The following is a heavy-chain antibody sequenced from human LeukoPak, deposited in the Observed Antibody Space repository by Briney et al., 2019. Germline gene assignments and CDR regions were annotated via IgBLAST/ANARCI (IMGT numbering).Heavy chain of an antibody. CDR3: ARSNMMVVELGAFDI. Sequence: PGGSLRLSCAASGFTFRDSYMSWIRQAPGKGLEWVSYISSSGDTKYYADSVKGRFTISWDSAKKSLYLQMNSLKAEDTAVYYCARSNMMVVELGAFDIWGQGTMVTVSS. CDR2: ISSSGDTK. V-gene: IGHV3-11*01. D-gene: IGHD3-22*01. CDR1: GFTFRDSY. J-gene: IGHJ3*02.